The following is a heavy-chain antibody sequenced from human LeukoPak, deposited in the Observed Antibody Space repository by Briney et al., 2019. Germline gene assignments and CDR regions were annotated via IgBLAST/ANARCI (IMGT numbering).Heavy chain of an antibody. CDR3: ARDISGSYPGPFDY. D-gene: IGHD1-26*01. V-gene: IGHV4-59*01. Sequence: PSETLSLTCTVSGGSISTYYWNWIRQPPGKGLEWIGYIYSSGITNYNPSLKSRVTISVNTSKNQFSLILSSVTAADTAVHYCARDISGSYPGPFDYWGQGTLVTVSS. CDR1: GGSISTYY. CDR2: IYSSGIT. J-gene: IGHJ4*02.